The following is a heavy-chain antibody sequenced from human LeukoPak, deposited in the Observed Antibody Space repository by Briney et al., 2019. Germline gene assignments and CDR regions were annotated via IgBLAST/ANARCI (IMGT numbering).Heavy chain of an antibody. CDR3: AKDKGGGYSGYDWGIFDY. D-gene: IGHD5-12*01. J-gene: IGHJ4*02. CDR1: GFTFSSYA. V-gene: IGHV3-23*01. CDR2: ISGSGGST. Sequence: GGSLRLSCAASGFTFSSYAMSWVRQAPGKGLEWVSAISGSGGSTYYAASVKGRFTISRDNSKNTLYLQMNSLRAEDTAVYYCAKDKGGGYSGYDWGIFDYWGQGTLVTVSS.